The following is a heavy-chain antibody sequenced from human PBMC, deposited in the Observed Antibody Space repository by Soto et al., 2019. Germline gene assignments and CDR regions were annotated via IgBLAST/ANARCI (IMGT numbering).Heavy chain of an antibody. D-gene: IGHD3-10*01. Sequence: QITVKESGLTLVKPTQTLTLTCTFSGFSLSTNGMGVGWIRQSPGKALEWLALVYWDDDKRYSPSLRSRLTIPPDPSKSQVDLTITNQGPFDTAPYFFAPLNPRFYHSGPLLEKFDYWGQGTLVTVSS. CDR2: VYWDDDK. V-gene: IGHV2-5*02. J-gene: IGHJ4*02. CDR3: APLNPRFYHSGPLLEKFDY. CDR1: GFSLSTNGMG.